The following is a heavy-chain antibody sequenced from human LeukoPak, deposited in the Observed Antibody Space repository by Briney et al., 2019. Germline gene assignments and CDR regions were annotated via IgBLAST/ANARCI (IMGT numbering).Heavy chain of an antibody. D-gene: IGHD3-22*01. J-gene: IGHJ4*02. CDR2: IYYSGST. CDR3: ARSDSSGQRFVY. CDR1: GGSISSYY. V-gene: IGHV4-59*01. Sequence: SETLSLTCTVSGGSISSYYWSWIRQPPGKGLEWIGYIYYSGSTNYNPSLKSRVTISVDTSKNQFSLKLSSVTAADTAVYYCARSDSSGQRFVYWGQGTLVTVSS.